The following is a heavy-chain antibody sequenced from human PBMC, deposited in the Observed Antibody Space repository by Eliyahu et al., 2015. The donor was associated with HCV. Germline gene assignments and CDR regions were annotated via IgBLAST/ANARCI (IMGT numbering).Heavy chain of an antibody. CDR3: ARDGITGSTNAFDI. D-gene: IGHD1-7*01. CDR1: GGSITTRNYY. CDR2: VYFSGTT. V-gene: IGHV4-39*01. J-gene: IGHJ3*02. Sequence: QVQLQESGPGLVKPSETLSLTCTVSGGSITTRNYYWGWIRQAPGQGLEWIGSVYFSGTTYYNPTLKSRLTISVATPNNQFSLKLSSVTAADTAVYYCARDGITGSTNAFDIWGQGTLVTVSS.